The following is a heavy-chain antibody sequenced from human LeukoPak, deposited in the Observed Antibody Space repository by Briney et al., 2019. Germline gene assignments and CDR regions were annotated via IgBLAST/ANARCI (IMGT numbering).Heavy chain of an antibody. V-gene: IGHV3-53*01. CDR1: GFTVSNNY. CDR2: ILDNGDT. D-gene: IGHD2-15*01. Sequence: GGSLRLSCAASGFTVSNNYMSWVRQVPGKGPEWVSGILDNGDTNYADSVKGRFTISRDNSKDTLYLQMGSLRADDTAVYYCVRGRLFRGGFDSWGQGTLVTVS. CDR3: VRGRLFRGGFDS. J-gene: IGHJ4*02.